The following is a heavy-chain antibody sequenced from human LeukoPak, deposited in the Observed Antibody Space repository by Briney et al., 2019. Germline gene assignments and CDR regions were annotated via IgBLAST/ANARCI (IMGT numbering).Heavy chain of an antibody. CDR1: GGTFSSYA. CDR2: ITPIFGTA. Sequence: SVNVSCKASGGTFSSYAISWVRQAPGQGLEWMGGITPIFGTANYAQKFQGRVTITADESTSTAYMELSSLRSEDTAVYYCAGSSASRGYNYGRFDYWGQGTLVTVSS. J-gene: IGHJ4*02. D-gene: IGHD5-18*01. V-gene: IGHV1-69*13. CDR3: AGSSASRGYNYGRFDY.